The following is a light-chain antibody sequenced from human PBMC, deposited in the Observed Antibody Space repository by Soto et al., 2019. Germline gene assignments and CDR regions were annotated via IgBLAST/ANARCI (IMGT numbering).Light chain of an antibody. CDR3: QQYGSSPMYT. V-gene: IGKV3-20*01. J-gene: IGKJ2*01. CDR2: DAS. Sequence: EIVLTQSPGTLSLSPGERDTLSCRASQSVGISYLAWYQQKPGQAPRLLIYDASSRATGIPDRFSGSGSGTDFTLTISRLEPEDFALYYCQQYGSSPMYTFGQGTKLEIK. CDR1: QSVGISY.